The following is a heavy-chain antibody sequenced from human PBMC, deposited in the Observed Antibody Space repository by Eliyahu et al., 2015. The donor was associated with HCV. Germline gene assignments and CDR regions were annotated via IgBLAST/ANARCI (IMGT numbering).Heavy chain of an antibody. J-gene: IGHJ5*02. Sequence: EVQLVESGGGLVKPGRSLRLSCTASGFTFGDYAMSWFRQAPGKGLEWVGFIRSKAYGGTTEYAASVKGRFTISRDDSKSIAYLQMNSLKTEDTAVYYCTTLPPSGVSNWFDPWGQGTLVTVSS. CDR2: IRSKAYGGTT. CDR3: TTLPPSGVSNWFDP. D-gene: IGHD2-8*01. V-gene: IGHV3-49*05. CDR1: GFTFGDYA.